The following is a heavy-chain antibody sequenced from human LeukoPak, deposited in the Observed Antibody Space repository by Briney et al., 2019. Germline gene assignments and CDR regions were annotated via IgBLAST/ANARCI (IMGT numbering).Heavy chain of an antibody. CDR2: IYYSGRT. V-gene: IGHV4-39*01. D-gene: IGHD3-22*01. CDR1: GGSISSSSYY. CDR3: ARQEYYYDSSGYWPCYFDY. J-gene: IGHJ4*02. Sequence: SETLSLTCTVSGGSISSSSYYCGWIRQPPGKGLEWIGSIYYSGRTYYNPSLKSRVTISVDTSKNQFSLKLSSVTAADTAVYYCARQEYYYDSSGYWPCYFDYWGQGTLVTVSS.